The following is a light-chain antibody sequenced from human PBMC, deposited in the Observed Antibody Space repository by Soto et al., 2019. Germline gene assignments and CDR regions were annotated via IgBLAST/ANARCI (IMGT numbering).Light chain of an antibody. J-gene: IGKJ2*01. CDR2: DAS. V-gene: IGKV1-5*01. CDR3: QQYNGYPT. Sequence: DIQMTQSPSTLSASVGDRVTITCRASQSVRSWLAWYQQKPGKAPKLVIYDASTLESGVPSRFSGSGSGTEFTLTISSLQPDDFATFFCQQYNGYPTFGQGTKLEIK. CDR1: QSVRSW.